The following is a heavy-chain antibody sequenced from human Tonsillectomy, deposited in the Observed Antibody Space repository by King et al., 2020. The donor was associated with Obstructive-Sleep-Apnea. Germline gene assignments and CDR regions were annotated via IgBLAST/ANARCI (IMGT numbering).Heavy chain of an antibody. CDR1: GFTFSSYA. D-gene: IGHD6-13*01. CDR3: ARDGHSDAGSGLGS. J-gene: IGHJ5*01. V-gene: IGHV3-30*04. CDR2: ISYDGSNK. Sequence: VQLVQSGGGVVQPGRSLRLSCAASGFTFSSYAMHWVRQAPGTGLEWVAVISYDGSNKYYADSVKGRFTLSRDNSKNTPYLQMNSLRAEDTAVYYCARDGHSDAGSGLGSWGQGTLVTVSS.